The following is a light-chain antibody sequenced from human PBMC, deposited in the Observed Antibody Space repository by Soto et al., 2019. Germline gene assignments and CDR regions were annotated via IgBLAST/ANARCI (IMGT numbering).Light chain of an antibody. CDR3: QQSYSTPLT. V-gene: IGKV1-39*01. CDR1: QNIDMY. J-gene: IGKJ4*01. CDR2: AAS. Sequence: VHMTQSPSSLSASVGYTVTITCRASQNIDMYLNWYQQKQGKAPKLLIYAASSLQSGVPSRFSGSGYGTDFNLTISSLQTEDFATYYCQQSYSTPLTFGGGTKVDIK.